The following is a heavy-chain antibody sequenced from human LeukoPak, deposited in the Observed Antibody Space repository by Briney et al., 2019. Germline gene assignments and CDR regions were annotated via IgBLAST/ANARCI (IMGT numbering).Heavy chain of an antibody. CDR3: ARRRRYYDILTGYHPNYYFDY. J-gene: IGHJ4*02. Sequence: SETLSLTCAVYGGSFSGYYWSWIRQPPGKGLEWIGETNHSGSTNYNPSLKSRVTISVDTSKNQFSLKLSSVTAADTAVYYCARRRRYYDILTGYHPNYYFDYWGQGTLVTVSS. V-gene: IGHV4-34*01. CDR1: GGSFSGYY. CDR2: TNHSGST. D-gene: IGHD3-9*01.